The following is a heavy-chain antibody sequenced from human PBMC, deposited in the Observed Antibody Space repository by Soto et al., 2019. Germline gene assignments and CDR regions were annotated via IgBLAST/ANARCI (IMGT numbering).Heavy chain of an antibody. Sequence: ASVKVSCKASGGTFSSYAISWVRQAPGQGLEWMGGIIPIFGTANYAQKFQGRVTITADKSTSTAYMELSSLRSEDTAVYYCASQAVTRHFDYWGQGTLVTVSS. CDR3: ASQAVTRHFDY. D-gene: IGHD4-17*01. CDR2: IIPIFGTA. J-gene: IGHJ4*02. CDR1: GGTFSSYA. V-gene: IGHV1-69*06.